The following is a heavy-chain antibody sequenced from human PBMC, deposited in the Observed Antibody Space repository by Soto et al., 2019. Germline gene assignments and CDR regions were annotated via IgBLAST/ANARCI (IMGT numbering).Heavy chain of an antibody. J-gene: IGHJ6*02. Sequence: GGSLRLSCAASGFSFSYHYMTWIRQAPGKGLEWVSHISSSGTTKTYADSVKGRFTISRDNAKKSLLLEMNSLRAEDTALYYCATLSRGYYNGMDVWGQGTTVTVSS. CDR2: ISSSGTTK. CDR1: GFSFSYHY. V-gene: IGHV3-11*01. CDR3: ATLSRGYYNGMDV.